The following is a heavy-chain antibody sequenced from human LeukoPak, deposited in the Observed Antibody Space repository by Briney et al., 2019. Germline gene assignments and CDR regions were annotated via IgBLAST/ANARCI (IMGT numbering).Heavy chain of an antibody. V-gene: IGHV4-39*07. CDR2: IYYSGST. CDR3: ARVYCSSTSCFDYYDSSGYYREVVYFDY. CDR1: GGSISSSSYY. D-gene: IGHD3-22*01. Sequence: SETLSLTCTVSGGSISSSSYYWGWIRQPPGKGLEWIGSIYYSGSTYYNPSLKSRVTISVDTSKNQFSLKLSSVTAADAAVYYCARVYCSSTSCFDYYDSSGYYREVVYFDYWGQGTLVTVSS. J-gene: IGHJ4*02.